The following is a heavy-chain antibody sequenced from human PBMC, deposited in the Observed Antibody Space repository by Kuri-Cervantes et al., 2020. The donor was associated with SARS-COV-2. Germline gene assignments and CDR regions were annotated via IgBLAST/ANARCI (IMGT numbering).Heavy chain of an antibody. V-gene: IGHV4-39*07. CDR1: GGSISSSSYY. CDR3: ARRLQLAGAFDI. J-gene: IGHJ3*02. D-gene: IGHD6-13*01. Sequence: SETLSLTCTVSGGSISSSSYYWGWIRQPPGKGLEWIGSIYYSGSTYYNPSLKSRVTISVDTSMTQFSLKLSSVTAADTAVYYCARRLQLAGAFDIWGQGTMVTVSS. CDR2: IYYSGST.